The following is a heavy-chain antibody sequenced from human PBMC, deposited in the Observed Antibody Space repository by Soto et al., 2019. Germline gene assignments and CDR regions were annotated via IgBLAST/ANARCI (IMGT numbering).Heavy chain of an antibody. J-gene: IGHJ4*02. V-gene: IGHV4-39*01. D-gene: IGHD6-19*01. CDR1: GGSISSSSYY. CDR2: IYYSGST. Sequence: QLQLQESGPGLVKPSETLSLTCTVSGGSISSSSYYWGWIRQPPGKGLEWIGSIYYSGSTYYNPSLKRRVTISVDTSKNQFSLKLSSVTAADTAVYYCATPGPERWLVFDYWGQGTLVTVSS. CDR3: ATPGPERWLVFDY.